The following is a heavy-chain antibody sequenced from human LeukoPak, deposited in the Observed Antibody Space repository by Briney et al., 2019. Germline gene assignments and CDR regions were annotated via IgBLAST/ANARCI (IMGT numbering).Heavy chain of an antibody. CDR1: GFTFSSYA. Sequence: GGSLRLSCAAAGFTFSSYAMSWVRQAQGKGLEWVSAISGSGGSTYYADSVKGRFTVSRDNSKNTLYLQMNSLRAEDTAVYYCANHYYDSSGYYGPFDYWGQGTLVTVSS. CDR2: ISGSGGST. CDR3: ANHYYDSSGYYGPFDY. V-gene: IGHV3-23*01. D-gene: IGHD3-22*01. J-gene: IGHJ4*02.